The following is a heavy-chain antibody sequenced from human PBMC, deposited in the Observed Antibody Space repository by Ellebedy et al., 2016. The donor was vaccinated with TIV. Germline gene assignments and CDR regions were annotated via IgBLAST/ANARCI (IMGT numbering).Heavy chain of an antibody. D-gene: IGHD3-10*01. Sequence: GESLKISCAASGFTFSDYYMSWIRQAPGKGLEWVSYISSGGSTMKYADSAKGRFTISRDNADNSLYLQMNSLRADDTAVYNCARDRTGVLDIWGQGTMVTVSS. V-gene: IGHV3-11*04. CDR3: ARDRTGVLDI. CDR1: GFTFSDYY. J-gene: IGHJ3*02. CDR2: ISSGGSTM.